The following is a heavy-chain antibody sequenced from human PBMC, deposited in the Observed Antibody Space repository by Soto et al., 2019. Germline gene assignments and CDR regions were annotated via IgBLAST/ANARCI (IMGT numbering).Heavy chain of an antibody. V-gene: IGHV1-18*04. CDR3: ARAQRDSSWSLWGPRNYFDY. Sequence: SVKVSCKASGYTFTSYGIIWVRQAPGQGLEWMGWISAYNGNTNYAQKLQGRVTMTTDTSTSTAYMELRSLRSDDTAVYYCARAQRDSSWSLWGPRNYFDYWGQGTLVTVSS. CDR2: ISAYNGNT. D-gene: IGHD6-13*01. CDR1: GYTFTSYG. J-gene: IGHJ4*02.